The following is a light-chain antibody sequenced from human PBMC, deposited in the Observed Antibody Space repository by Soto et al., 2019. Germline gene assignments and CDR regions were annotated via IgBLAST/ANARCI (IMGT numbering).Light chain of an antibody. CDR1: KLGDKY. CDR2: QDI. CDR3: QAWDSSTVL. V-gene: IGLV3-1*01. Sequence: SYELTQPPSLSVSPGQTASITCSGDKLGDKYACWYQQKPGQSPLLVIYQDIKRPSGIPERFSGSNSGNTATLTISGTQAMDEADYYCQAWDSSTVLFGGGTKVTVL. J-gene: IGLJ2*01.